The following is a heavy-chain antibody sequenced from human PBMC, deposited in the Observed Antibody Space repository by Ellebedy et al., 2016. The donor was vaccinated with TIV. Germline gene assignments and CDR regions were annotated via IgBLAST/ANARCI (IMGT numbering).Heavy chain of an antibody. D-gene: IGHD1-26*01. CDR2: LLHDGSP. Sequence: MPSETLSLTCGVSGGSIRGSGSYWGWIGQPPGKGLDRIGSLLHDGSPYYKPSLESRVTMSIDSSKNQFSLALRSVTAADTAVYYCARLEPAYYYAMDVWGQGTTVIVSS. V-gene: IGHV4-39*01. CDR3: ARLEPAYYYAMDV. CDR1: GGSIRGSGSY. J-gene: IGHJ6*02.